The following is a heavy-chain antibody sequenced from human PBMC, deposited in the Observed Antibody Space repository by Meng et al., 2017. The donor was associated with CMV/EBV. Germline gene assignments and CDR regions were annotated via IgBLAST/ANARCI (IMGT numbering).Heavy chain of an antibody. Sequence: SVKVSCKASGYTFTSYGISWVRQAPGQGLEWMGGIIPIFGTANYAQKFQGRVTITTDESTSTAYMELSSLRSEDTAVYYCARSDTIFGVAYYYYGMDVWGQGTTVTVSS. D-gene: IGHD3-3*01. CDR3: ARSDTIFGVAYYYYGMDV. V-gene: IGHV1-69*05. CDR2: IIPIFGTA. CDR1: GYTFTSYG. J-gene: IGHJ6*02.